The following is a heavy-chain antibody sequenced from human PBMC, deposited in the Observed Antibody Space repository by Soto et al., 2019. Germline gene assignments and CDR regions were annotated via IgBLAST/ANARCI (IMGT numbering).Heavy chain of an antibody. CDR1: GGIFSSYA. V-gene: IGHV1-69*13. J-gene: IGHJ4*02. CDR3: ARVYSYGVDY. Sequence: SVKVSCNASGGIFSSYAISWVRQAPGQGLEWMGGIIPIFGTANYAQKFQGRVTITADESTSTAYMELSSLRSEDTAVYYCARVYSYGVDYWGQGTLVTVSS. CDR2: IIPIFGTA. D-gene: IGHD5-18*01.